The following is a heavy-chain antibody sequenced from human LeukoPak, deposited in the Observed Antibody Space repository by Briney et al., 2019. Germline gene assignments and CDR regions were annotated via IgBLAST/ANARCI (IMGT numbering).Heavy chain of an antibody. D-gene: IGHD1-7*01. CDR1: GYTFTAHY. V-gene: IGHV1-2*02. CDR2: INPDSGGT. Sequence: ASVRVSCKTSGYTFTAHYLHWVRQVPGQGLQWMGWINPDSGGTNYAQTFQGRVTMSSDTSVDTAYMELTSLTSDDSAVYYCARDLDNWNYDPFDYWGQGTLVTVSS. J-gene: IGHJ4*02. CDR3: ARDLDNWNYDPFDY.